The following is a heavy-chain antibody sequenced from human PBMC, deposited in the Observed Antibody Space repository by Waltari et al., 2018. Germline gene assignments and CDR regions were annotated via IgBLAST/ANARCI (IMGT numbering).Heavy chain of an antibody. CDR1: GGSFSGYY. CDR3: ARVPYDSSGRGAFDI. Sequence: QVQLQQWGAGLLKPSETLSLTCAVYGGSFSGYYWSWIRQPPGKGLEWIGEINHSASATYNPSLKIRVTISVDTSKNPFSLKLSSVTAADTAVYYCARVPYDSSGRGAFDIWGQGTMVTVSS. V-gene: IGHV4-34*01. CDR2: INHSASA. D-gene: IGHD3-22*01. J-gene: IGHJ3*02.